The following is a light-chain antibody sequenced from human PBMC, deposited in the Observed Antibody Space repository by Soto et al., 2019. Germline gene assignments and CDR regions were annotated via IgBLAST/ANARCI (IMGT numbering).Light chain of an antibody. CDR2: LEGSGSY. V-gene: IGLV4-60*02. CDR1: SGHSSYI. CDR3: ETWDSNTRV. J-gene: IGLJ3*02. Sequence: QPVLTQSSSASASLGSSVKLTCTLSSGHSSYIIAWHQQQPGKAPRYLMKLEGSGSYNKGSGVPDRFSGSSSGADRYLTISNLQFEDEADYYCETWDSNTRVFGGGTKHTVL.